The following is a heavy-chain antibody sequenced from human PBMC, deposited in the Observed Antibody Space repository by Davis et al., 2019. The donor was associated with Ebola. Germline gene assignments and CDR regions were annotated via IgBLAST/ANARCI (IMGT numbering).Heavy chain of an antibody. Sequence: GESLKISCAASGFTSSSFAMTWVRQAPGKGLQWVSAISGNGAHIYYAESVKGRFTISRDNAKNSLYLQMNSLRAEDTAVYYCARDRPLDFFFGDYYGMDVWGQGTTVTVSS. CDR1: GFTSSSFA. CDR3: ARDRPLDFFFGDYYGMDV. D-gene: IGHD3-16*01. CDR2: ISGNGAHI. V-gene: IGHV3-21*01. J-gene: IGHJ6*02.